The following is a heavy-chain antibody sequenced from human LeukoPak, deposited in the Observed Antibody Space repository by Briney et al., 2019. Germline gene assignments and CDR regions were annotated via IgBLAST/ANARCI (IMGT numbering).Heavy chain of an antibody. J-gene: IGHJ4*02. V-gene: IGHV4-39*06. CDR2: IYYSGRT. D-gene: IGHD6-6*01. Sequence: PSETLSLTCTVSGGSISSSNFYWGWIRQPPGKGLECIGSIYYSGRTYYKPSLKSRVTISVHTSKNQFPLKLSSVTAADTAVYYCARIVYSSSTDYWGQGTLVTVSS. CDR1: GGSISSSNFY. CDR3: ARIVYSSSTDY.